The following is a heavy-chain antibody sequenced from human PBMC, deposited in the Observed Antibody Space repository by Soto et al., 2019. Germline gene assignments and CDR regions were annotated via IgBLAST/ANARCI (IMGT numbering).Heavy chain of an antibody. CDR2: ISYDGSNQ. V-gene: IGHV3-30*18. CDR3: AKDQASGQGSFDS. Sequence: EGSLRLSCAASGFTFNIYGMHWVRQAPDKGLEWVALISYDGSNQYYADSVKGRFTISRDNSKNTLFLQMNSLRADDTAVYYCAKDQASGQGSFDSWGQGXLVTVYS. CDR1: GFTFNIYG. J-gene: IGHJ4*02.